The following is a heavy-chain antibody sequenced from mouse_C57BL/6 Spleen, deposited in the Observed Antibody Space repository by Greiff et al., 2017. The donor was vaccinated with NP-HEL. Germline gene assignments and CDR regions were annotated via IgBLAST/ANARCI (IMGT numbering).Heavy chain of an antibody. J-gene: IGHJ2*01. V-gene: IGHV3-6*01. CDR3: ARDRDYYGSSSDFDY. CDR1: GYSITSGYY. CDR2: ISYDGSN. Sequence: VQLKESGPGLVKPSQSLSLTCSVTGYSITSGYYWNWIRQFPGNKLEWMGYISYDGSNNYNPSLKNRISITRDTSKNQFFLKLNSVTTEDTATYYCARDRDYYGSSSDFDYWGQGTTLTVSS. D-gene: IGHD1-1*01.